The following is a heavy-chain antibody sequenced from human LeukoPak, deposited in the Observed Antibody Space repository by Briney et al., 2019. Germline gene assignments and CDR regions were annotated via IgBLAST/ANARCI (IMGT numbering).Heavy chain of an antibody. J-gene: IGHJ4*02. CDR1: GYTFTGYY. CDR2: ISPSGGST. Sequence: GASVKVSCKASGYTFTGYYMHWVRQAPGQGPEWMGVISPSGGSTTYAQKFQGRVTMTRDMSTSTVYMELSSLRSEDTAVYYCARAAWDSSSCHDYWGQGTLVTVSS. V-gene: IGHV1-46*01. CDR3: ARAAWDSSSCHDY. D-gene: IGHD6-13*01.